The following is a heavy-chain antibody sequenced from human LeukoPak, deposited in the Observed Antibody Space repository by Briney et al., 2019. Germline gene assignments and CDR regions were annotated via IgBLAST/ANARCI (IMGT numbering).Heavy chain of an antibody. V-gene: IGHV4-38-2*02. D-gene: IGHD5-18*01. CDR2: IYHSGST. Sequence: SETLSLTCTVSGYSISSGYYWGWIRQPPGKGLEWIGSIYHSGSTYYNPSLKSRVTISVDTSKNQFSLKLSSVTAADTAVYYCARVRGGYSYGSLDYWGQGTLVTVSS. CDR3: ARVRGGYSYGSLDY. J-gene: IGHJ4*02. CDR1: GYSISSGYY.